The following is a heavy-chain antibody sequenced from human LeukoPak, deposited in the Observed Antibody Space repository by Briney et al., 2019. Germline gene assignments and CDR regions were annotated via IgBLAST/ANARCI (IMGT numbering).Heavy chain of an antibody. CDR3: ATVIAAAGTTSDY. Sequence: GASVKVSCKASGGTFTSYAISWVRQAPGQGLEWMGRIIPIFGTANYAQKFQGRDTITTDESTSTAYMELSSLRSEDTAVYYCATVIAAAGTTSDYWGQGTLVTVSS. J-gene: IGHJ4*02. V-gene: IGHV1-69*05. CDR1: GGTFTSYA. CDR2: IIPIFGTA. D-gene: IGHD6-13*01.